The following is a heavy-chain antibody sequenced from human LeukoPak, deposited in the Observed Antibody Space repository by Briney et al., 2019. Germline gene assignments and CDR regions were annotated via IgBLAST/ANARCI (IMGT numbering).Heavy chain of an antibody. D-gene: IGHD2-21*02. CDR3: ARDGGAYCGGDCYPRYFDY. Sequence: GGSLRLSCAASGFTFSSYGMHWVRQAPGKGLEWVAVIWYDGSNKYYADSVKGRFTISRDNSKNTLYLQMNSLRAEDTAVYYCARDGGAYCGGDCYPRYFDYWGQGTLVTVSS. CDR1: GFTFSSYG. J-gene: IGHJ4*02. V-gene: IGHV3-33*01. CDR2: IWYDGSNK.